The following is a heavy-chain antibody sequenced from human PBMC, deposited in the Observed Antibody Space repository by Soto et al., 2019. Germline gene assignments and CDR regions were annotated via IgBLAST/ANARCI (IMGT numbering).Heavy chain of an antibody. V-gene: IGHV3-23*01. J-gene: IGHJ6*02. Sequence: EVQLLESGGGLVQPGGSLRLSCAASGFTFSSYAMSWVRQAAGKGLEWVSGISDSGGSTYYADSVKGRFTISRDNSKNTLYLQMNGLRAEDTAVYYCASWYSSGWYYYGMDVWGQGTTVTVSS. CDR3: ASWYSSGWYYYGMDV. CDR1: GFTFSSYA. CDR2: ISDSGGST. D-gene: IGHD6-19*01.